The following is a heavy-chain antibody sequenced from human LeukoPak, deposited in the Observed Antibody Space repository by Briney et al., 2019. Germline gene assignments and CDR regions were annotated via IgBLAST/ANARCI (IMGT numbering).Heavy chain of an antibody. V-gene: IGHV4-34*01. CDR2: IYNSGST. CDR3: VRAYDY. J-gene: IGHJ4*02. CDR1: GGSFSGSN. Sequence: NPSETLSLTCAVYGGSFSGSNWSWIRQPPGKGLEWIGEIYNSGSTIYNPSLKSRVTISVDTSKNQFSLNLISVAAADAAVYYCVRAYDYWGQGTLVTVSS.